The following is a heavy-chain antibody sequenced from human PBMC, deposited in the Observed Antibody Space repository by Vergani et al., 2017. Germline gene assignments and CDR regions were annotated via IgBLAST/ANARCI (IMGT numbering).Heavy chain of an antibody. CDR2: ISSSGSTI. D-gene: IGHD2-2*01. Sequence: QVQPVESGGGLVKPGGSLRLSFEASGFTFSDYYMSWIRQAPGKGLEWVSYISSSGSTIYYADSVKGRFTISRDNAKNSLYLQMNSLRAEDTAVYYCARDSTSSLYYYYGMDVWGQGTRVTVSS. J-gene: IGHJ6*02. CDR1: GFTFSDYY. CDR3: ARDSTSSLYYYYGMDV. V-gene: IGHV3-11*04.